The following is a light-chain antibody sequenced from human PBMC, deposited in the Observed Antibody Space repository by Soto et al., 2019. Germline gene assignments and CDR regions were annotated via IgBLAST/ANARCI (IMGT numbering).Light chain of an antibody. CDR3: HKYYNWPPGT. V-gene: IGKV3-15*01. J-gene: IGKJ1*01. CDR2: HAS. Sequence: EIVMTQSPATLSVSPGERATLSCRASQSVGSNLAWYQQKPGQAPRLLIYHASTRATGIPARFSGGGSGTEFTLTISSLQSEDFAVYYCHKYYNWPPGTFGQGTKVEIK. CDR1: QSVGSN.